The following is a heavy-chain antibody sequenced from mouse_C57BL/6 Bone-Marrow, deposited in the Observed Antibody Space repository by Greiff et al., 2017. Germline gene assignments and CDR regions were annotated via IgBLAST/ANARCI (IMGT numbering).Heavy chain of an antibody. CDR1: GYSFTGYY. D-gene: IGHD1-1*02. CDR2: INPSTGGT. CDR3: ARGWCYYYDAMYY. Sequence: VQLQQSGPELVKPGASVKISCKASGYSFTGYYMNWVKQSPEKSLEWIGEINPSTGGTTYNQKFKAKATLTVDKSSSTAYMQLKSLTSEDSAVYYCARGWCYYYDAMYYWGQGTSVTVSS. J-gene: IGHJ4*01. V-gene: IGHV1-42*01.